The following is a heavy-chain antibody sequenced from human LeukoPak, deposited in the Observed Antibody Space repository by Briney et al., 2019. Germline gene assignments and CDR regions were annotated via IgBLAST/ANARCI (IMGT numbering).Heavy chain of an antibody. Sequence: SVNVSYKASLGTFSSYAISWVRQAPGQGLEWMGRIIPIFGTANYAQNFQGRVTITTDESTSTAYMELSSLRAEDTAVYYCARGTCVEEDCGQGTLVTVSS. CDR2: IIPIFGTA. J-gene: IGHJ4*02. D-gene: IGHD3-10*01. CDR1: LGTFSSYA. CDR3: ARGTCVEED. V-gene: IGHV1-69*05.